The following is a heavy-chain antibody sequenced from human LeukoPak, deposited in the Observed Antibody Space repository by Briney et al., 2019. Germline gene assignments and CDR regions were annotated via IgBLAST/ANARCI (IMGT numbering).Heavy chain of an antibody. Sequence: SETLSLTCTVSGGSITAGDYYWGWIRQPPGTGLHWIGTTYEGASLKSRVTISLDTSKNQFSLRLTSVTAADTAVYYCARIYGLYQEAMDVWGPGITVTVSS. D-gene: IGHD3-16*02. J-gene: IGHJ6*02. CDR1: GGSITAGDYY. V-gene: IGHV4-61*05. CDR3: ARIYGLYQEAMDV. CDR2: T.